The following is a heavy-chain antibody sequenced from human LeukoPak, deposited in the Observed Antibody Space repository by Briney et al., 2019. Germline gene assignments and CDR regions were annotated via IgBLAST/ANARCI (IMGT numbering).Heavy chain of an antibody. CDR3: ARSPLGIAPFDY. V-gene: IGHV3-72*01. J-gene: IGHJ4*02. CDR1: GFTFSDQH. Sequence: GGSLRLSCAASGFTFSDQHMDWVRQAPGEGLEWVARIRNKANRYTTEYAASAKGRFTISRDDSENSLYLQMDSLKTEDTAVYYCARSPLGIAPFDYWGQGTLVTVSS. CDR2: IRNKANRYTT. D-gene: IGHD7-27*01.